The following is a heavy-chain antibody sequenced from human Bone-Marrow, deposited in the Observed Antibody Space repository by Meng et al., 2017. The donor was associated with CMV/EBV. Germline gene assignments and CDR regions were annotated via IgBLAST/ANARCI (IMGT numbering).Heavy chain of an antibody. CDR1: GFTFINYA. CDR3: ARDPDHSHGGSGRCLDY. D-gene: IGHD3-10*01. V-gene: IGHV3-30*04. Sequence: GGSLRLSCAASGFTFINYAMHWVRQAPGKGLEWVAVISYDGSNEYYADSVKGRFTISRDNSKNTLYLQMHSLRAEDTAVYYCARDPDHSHGGSGRCLDYWGQGTLVTVSS. J-gene: IGHJ4*02. CDR2: ISYDGSNE.